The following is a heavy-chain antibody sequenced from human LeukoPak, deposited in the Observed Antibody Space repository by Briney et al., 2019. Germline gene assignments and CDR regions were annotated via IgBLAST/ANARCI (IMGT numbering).Heavy chain of an antibody. CDR1: GFSYSSYA. D-gene: IGHD5-18*01. V-gene: IGHV3-23*01. J-gene: IGHJ4*02. CDR3: AKEGGYNYGYLDS. Sequence: GGSLRLSCAVSGFSYSSYAMSWVRQAPGKGLEGVSTISGSGDTYYVDSVKGRFTISRDSSKNTLYLQMNSLRAEDTAVYYCAKEGGYNYGYLDSWGQGTLVTVSS. CDR2: ISGSGDT.